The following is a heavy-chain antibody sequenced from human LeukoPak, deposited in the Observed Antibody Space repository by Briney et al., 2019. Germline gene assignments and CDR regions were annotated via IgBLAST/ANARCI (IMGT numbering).Heavy chain of an antibody. D-gene: IGHD3-16*02. CDR1: GFTSNYW. V-gene: IGHV3-23*01. CDR2: INESGGTT. Sequence: GGSLRLSCAAIGFTSNYWMHWVRQAPGKGLEWVSVINESGGTTYYAAFVKGRFTISRDSSKNTLYLQLSSLRAEDTALYYCAKADSTSLNWFDPWGQGTLVTVSS. CDR3: AKADSTSLNWFDP. J-gene: IGHJ5*02.